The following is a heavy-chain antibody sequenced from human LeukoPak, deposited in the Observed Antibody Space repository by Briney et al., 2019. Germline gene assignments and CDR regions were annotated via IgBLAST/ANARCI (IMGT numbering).Heavy chain of an antibody. CDR3: ARALTTADAFDI. Sequence: GGSLRLSCAAYGFTFSTYSMNWVRQDPGKGLEWVSSISSSSSYIFSADSVKGRFTISRDNAKNSLYLQMNSLRAEDTAVYYCARALTTADAFDIWGLGTMVTVSS. D-gene: IGHD3-3*01. CDR2: ISSSSSYI. V-gene: IGHV3-21*01. J-gene: IGHJ3*02. CDR1: GFTFSTYS.